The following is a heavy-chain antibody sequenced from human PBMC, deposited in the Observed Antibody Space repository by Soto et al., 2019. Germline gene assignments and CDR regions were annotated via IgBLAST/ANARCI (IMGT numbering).Heavy chain of an antibody. Sequence: QVQLQESGPGLVKPSQTLSLTCTVSGDSISSGGYYWSWIRQHPGKGLEWIGYVYYSGSTYYNPSLKSRLTISVDTSKNQFSLKLSSVTAADTAVYYCAREVPTPYYFDYWGHGTLVTVSS. V-gene: IGHV4-31*03. CDR1: GDSISSGGYY. CDR2: VYYSGST. J-gene: IGHJ4*01. CDR3: AREVPTPYYFDY. D-gene: IGHD1-1*01.